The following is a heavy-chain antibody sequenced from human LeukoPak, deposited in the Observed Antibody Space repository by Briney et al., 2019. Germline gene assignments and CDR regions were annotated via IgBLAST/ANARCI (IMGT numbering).Heavy chain of an antibody. D-gene: IGHD2-15*01. J-gene: IGHJ4*02. CDR1: GGSITNYA. Sequence: ASVKVSCKFSGGSITNYAISWVRQAPGQGLDWMGRITPLLDSTNYAPKFQGRVTITADKSTNTAFMELSSLTSEDTAMYFCTRLVAGGFDSWGQGSLVTDSS. V-gene: IGHV1-69*06. CDR2: ITPLLDST. CDR3: TRLVAGGFDS.